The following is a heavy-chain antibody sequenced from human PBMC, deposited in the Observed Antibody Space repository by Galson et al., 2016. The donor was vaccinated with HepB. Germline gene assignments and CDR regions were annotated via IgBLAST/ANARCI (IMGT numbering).Heavy chain of an antibody. Sequence: SVKVSCKASGYTFTSYCMHWVRQAPGQGLEWMGQINPSGGSTRYAQKFQGRVTITRDTSTSTVYMELSSLRSEETAVYYCARGTVTPFPYYYYYMDRWGQGTTVTVSS. CDR3: ARGTVTPFPYYYYYMDR. CDR1: GYTFTSYC. J-gene: IGHJ6*03. V-gene: IGHV1-46*01. D-gene: IGHD4-17*01. CDR2: INPSGGST.